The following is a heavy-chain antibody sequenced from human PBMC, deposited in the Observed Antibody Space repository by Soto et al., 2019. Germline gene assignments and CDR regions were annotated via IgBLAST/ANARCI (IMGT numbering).Heavy chain of an antibody. CDR1: GGSIGSGVYF. CDR2: ISYTGSA. D-gene: IGHD1-26*01. CDR3: ATMGATTGSYFFEY. J-gene: IGHJ4*02. Sequence: QVQLQESGPGLVKPSQTLSLTCTVSGGSIGSGVYFWSWIRQPPGKGLEWIGFISYTGSAYYNPSLKRRVAISVDTSQNQFSLRLTSVTAADAALYYCATMGATTGSYFFEYWGQGTLVTVSS. V-gene: IGHV4-30-4*01.